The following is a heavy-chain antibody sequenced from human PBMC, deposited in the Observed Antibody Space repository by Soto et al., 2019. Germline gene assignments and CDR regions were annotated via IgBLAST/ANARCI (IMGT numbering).Heavy chain of an antibody. CDR1: GGSINSGDYS. V-gene: IGHV4-30-2*01. J-gene: IGHJ5*02. D-gene: IGHD3-22*01. Sequence: QLQLQESGSGLVKPSQTLSLTCTVSGGSINSGDYSWTWIRQPPGKGLEWIGYIYHTGTTYYNMSLNSRVTISVDRSKNQFALKLSSVTAADTAVYYCARGINYYDSSGDSWFAPWGQGTLVTVSS. CDR3: ARGINYYDSSGDSWFAP. CDR2: IYHTGTT.